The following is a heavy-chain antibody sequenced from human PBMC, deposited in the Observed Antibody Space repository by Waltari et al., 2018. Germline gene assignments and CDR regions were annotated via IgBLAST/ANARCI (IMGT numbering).Heavy chain of an antibody. D-gene: IGHD3-22*01. CDR1: GGSVSSNSYY. Sequence: QLQLQDSGPGLVTPSETLSLPCLVSGGSVSSNSYYLGWFRQPPGKGLEWIGTIAESENSDYNPSLTSRVTISVDMPKNQFCLRLTSVTAADTAVYYCVRGVWRGYYYDGSGYPDSWGQGTLVTVSS. V-gene: IGHV4-39*01. CDR3: VRGVWRGYYYDGSGYPDS. J-gene: IGHJ4*02. CDR2: IAESENS.